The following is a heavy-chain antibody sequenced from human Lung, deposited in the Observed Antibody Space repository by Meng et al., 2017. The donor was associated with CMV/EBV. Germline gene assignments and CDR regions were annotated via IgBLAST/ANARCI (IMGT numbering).Heavy chain of an antibody. CDR1: GFTVSSNY. J-gene: IGHJ4*02. Sequence: SXAASGFTVSSNYMSWVRQAPGKGLEWVSIIYGAGTTKYADSVKGRFTFSRDNSKNTLYLQMNSLRAEDTAVYYCARVGRVTMYSFDYWGQGTXVTVSS. V-gene: IGHV3-66*02. D-gene: IGHD5-18*01. CDR3: ARVGRVTMYSFDY. CDR2: IYGAGTT.